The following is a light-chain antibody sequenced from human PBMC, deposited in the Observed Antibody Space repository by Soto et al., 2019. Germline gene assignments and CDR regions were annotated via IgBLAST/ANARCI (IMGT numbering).Light chain of an antibody. Sequence: TQSPSSLSASVGDRITITCRASRDIGSDLSWYQQKPGKAPKLLIYDASSLESGVPSRFSGSGSGTEFTLTISSLQPDDFATYYCQQYNSYSGTFGQGTKVDVK. V-gene: IGKV1-13*02. CDR2: DAS. CDR3: QQYNSYSGT. CDR1: RDIGSD. J-gene: IGKJ1*01.